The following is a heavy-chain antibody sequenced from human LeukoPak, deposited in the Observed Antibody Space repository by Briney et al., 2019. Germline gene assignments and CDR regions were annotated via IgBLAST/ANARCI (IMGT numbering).Heavy chain of an antibody. J-gene: IGHJ4*02. D-gene: IGHD6-13*01. CDR3: ASLLSSSWLYYFDY. V-gene: IGHV3-74*01. Sequence: PGGSLRLSCVASGFTFSNYWMHWVRQAPGKGLVWVSRIKTDGTITSYADSVEGRFTISRDNAKNTLYLQMNSLRAEDTAVYYCASLLSSSWLYYFDYWGQGTLVTVSS. CDR2: IKTDGTIT. CDR1: GFTFSNYW.